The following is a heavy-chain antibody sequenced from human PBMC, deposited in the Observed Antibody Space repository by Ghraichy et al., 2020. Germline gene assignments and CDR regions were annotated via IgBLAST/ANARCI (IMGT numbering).Heavy chain of an antibody. CDR2: INSDGSST. J-gene: IGHJ3*02. Sequence: GGSLRLSCAASGFTFSSYWMHWVRQAPGKGLVWVSRINSDGSSTSYADSVKGRFTISRDNAKNTLYLQMNSLRAEDTAVYYCARFSARDHDAFDIWGQGTMVTVSS. CDR3: ARFSARDHDAFDI. V-gene: IGHV3-74*01. CDR1: GFTFSSYW.